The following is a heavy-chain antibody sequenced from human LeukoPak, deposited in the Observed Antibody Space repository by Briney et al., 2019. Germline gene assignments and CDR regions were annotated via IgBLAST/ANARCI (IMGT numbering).Heavy chain of an antibody. CDR3: ARDDTMVRGVITNWFDP. CDR1: GGSISSYY. Sequence: PSETLSLTCTVSGGSISSYYWSWIRQPPGKGLEWIGYIYYSGSTNYNPSLKSRVTISVDTSKNQFSLKLSSVTAADTAVYYCARDDTMVRGVITNWFDPWGQGTLVTASS. J-gene: IGHJ5*02. CDR2: IYYSGST. D-gene: IGHD3-10*01. V-gene: IGHV4-59*01.